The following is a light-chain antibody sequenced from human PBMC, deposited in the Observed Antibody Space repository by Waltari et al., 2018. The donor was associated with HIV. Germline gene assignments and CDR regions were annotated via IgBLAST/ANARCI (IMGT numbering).Light chain of an antibody. Sequence: EIVLTQSPGTLSLSPGERATLSCRASQSVSSTYLGWYQQKPGQTPRLLIYGTSGRATGIPDRFSGSGSGTDFTLTISRLEPEDFAVYYCQQYVTPPYTFGQGTKLEIK. V-gene: IGKV3-20*01. CDR1: QSVSSTY. CDR3: QQYVTPPYT. CDR2: GTS. J-gene: IGKJ2*01.